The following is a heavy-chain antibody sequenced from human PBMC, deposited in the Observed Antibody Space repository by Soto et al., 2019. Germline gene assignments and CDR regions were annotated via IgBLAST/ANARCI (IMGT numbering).Heavy chain of an antibody. CDR1: GDSITNYY. D-gene: IGHD6-19*01. CDR2: ILYSGST. J-gene: IGHJ5*02. CDR3: ARKFSGLYSGFGP. V-gene: IGHV4-59*01. Sequence: XATLSLACSVSGDSITNYYWNWIRQPPGKGLEWIGSILYSGSTNYNPSLKSRVTISIDTSKNQIALKLTSVTAADTAVYYCARKFSGLYSGFGPWGQGVMVTVSS.